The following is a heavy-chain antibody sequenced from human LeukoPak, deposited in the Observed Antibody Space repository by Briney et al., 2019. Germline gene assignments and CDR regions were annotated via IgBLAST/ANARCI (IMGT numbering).Heavy chain of an antibody. D-gene: IGHD1/OR15-1a*01. Sequence: GGSLRLSCAASGFTFSTYVMYWVRQAPGKGLEWVAVISHGGSNRYYADSVKGRFTISRDNSKNTLYLQMNSLRAEDTAVYYCAKDPYGGVNNNGDAFDIWGQGTMVTVSS. CDR2: ISHGGSNR. V-gene: IGHV3-30*18. CDR3: AKDPYGGVNNNGDAFDI. CDR1: GFTFSTYV. J-gene: IGHJ3*02.